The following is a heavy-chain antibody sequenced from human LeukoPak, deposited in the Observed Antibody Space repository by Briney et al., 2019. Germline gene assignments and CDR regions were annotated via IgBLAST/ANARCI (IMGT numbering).Heavy chain of an antibody. CDR1: GGSSSGYY. Sequence: SETLSLTCAAYGGSSSGYYWSWIRQPPGKGLEWIGEINHSGSTNYNPSLKSRVTISVDTSKNQFSLKLSSVTAADTAVYYCARGKRGKGLKTYYYDSSGYWPIDYWGQGTLVTVSS. CDR3: ARGKRGKGLKTYYYDSSGYWPIDY. J-gene: IGHJ4*02. V-gene: IGHV4-34*01. CDR2: INHSGST. D-gene: IGHD3-22*01.